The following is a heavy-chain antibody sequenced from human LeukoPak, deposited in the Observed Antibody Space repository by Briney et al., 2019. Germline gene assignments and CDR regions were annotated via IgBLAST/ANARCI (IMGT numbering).Heavy chain of an antibody. D-gene: IGHD1-26*01. CDR3: ARGLVGAIYH. V-gene: IGHV4-34*01. Sequence: SETLSLTCAVYGGSFSGYYWGWLRQPPGKGLEWIGEINHSGSTNYNPSLKSRVTISVDTSKNQFSLKLSSVTAADTAVYYCARGLVGAIYHWGQGTLVTVSS. CDR2: INHSGST. J-gene: IGHJ4*02. CDR1: GGSFSGYY.